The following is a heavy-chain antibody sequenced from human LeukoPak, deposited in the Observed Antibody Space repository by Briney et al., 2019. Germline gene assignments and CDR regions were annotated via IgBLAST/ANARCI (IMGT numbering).Heavy chain of an antibody. V-gene: IGHV1-69*13. CDR2: IIPIFGTA. Sequence: AASVKVSCKASGGTFSSYAISWVRQAPGQGLEWMGGIIPIFGTANYAQKFQGRVTITADESTSTAYMELSSLRSEDTVVYYCATQITMVRGVIVMDVWGKGTTVTISS. J-gene: IGHJ6*03. D-gene: IGHD3-10*01. CDR3: ATQITMVRGVIVMDV. CDR1: GGTFSSYA.